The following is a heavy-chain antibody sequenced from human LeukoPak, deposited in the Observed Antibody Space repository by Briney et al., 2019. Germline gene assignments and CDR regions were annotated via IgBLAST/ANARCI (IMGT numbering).Heavy chain of an antibody. CDR2: ISTNNGDT. V-gene: IGHV1-18*01. J-gene: IGHJ4*02. Sequence: ASVKVSCKASGYTFTSNGISWVRQAPGQGLEWMGWISTNNGDTKYGKKFQGRVIMTTDTSTSTAYMHLSSLSSDDTAVYYCARAYYESSAYRHAVYFDYWGQGTLVTVSS. CDR1: GYTFTSNG. D-gene: IGHD3-22*01. CDR3: ARAYYESSAYRHAVYFDY.